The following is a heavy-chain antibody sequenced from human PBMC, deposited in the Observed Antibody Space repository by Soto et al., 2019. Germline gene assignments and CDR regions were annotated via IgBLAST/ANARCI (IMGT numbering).Heavy chain of an antibody. Sequence: ASVKVSCKASGYTFTSYAMHWVRQMPGKGLEWMGIIYPADSDTRYSPSFQGQVTISADKSINTAYLQWSSLKASDTAMYYCARDGSGCDYWGQGTLVTVSS. CDR1: GYTFTSYA. J-gene: IGHJ4*02. CDR3: ARDGSGCDY. D-gene: IGHD3-10*01. CDR2: IYPADSDT. V-gene: IGHV5-51*01.